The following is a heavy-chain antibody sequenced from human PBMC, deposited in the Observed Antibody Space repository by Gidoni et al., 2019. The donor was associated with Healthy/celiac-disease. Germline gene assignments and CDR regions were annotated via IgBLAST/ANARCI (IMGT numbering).Heavy chain of an antibody. CDR1: GFTFSGPA. J-gene: IGHJ6*02. CDR2: IRSKANSYAT. CDR3: TRLPTRPQGDYYYGMDV. D-gene: IGHD2-15*01. Sequence: EVQLVESGGGLVQPGGSLKLSCAASGFTFSGPAMHWVRQASGKGLEWVGRIRSKANSYATAYAASVKGRFTISRDDSKNTAYLQMNSLKTEDTAVYYCTRLPTRPQGDYYYGMDVWGQGTTVTVSS. V-gene: IGHV3-73*02.